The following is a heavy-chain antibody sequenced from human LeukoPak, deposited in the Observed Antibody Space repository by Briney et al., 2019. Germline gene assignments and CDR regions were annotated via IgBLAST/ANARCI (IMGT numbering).Heavy chain of an antibody. J-gene: IGHJ4*02. CDR2: IYYSGST. Sequence: SETLSLTCTVSGGSISSYYWSWIRQPPGKGLEWIGYIYYSGSTNYNPSLKSRVTISVDTSKNQFSLKLSSVTAADAAVYYCARLAVAGTPDDYWGQGTLVTVSS. CDR1: GGSISSYY. D-gene: IGHD6-19*01. CDR3: ARLAVAGTPDDY. V-gene: IGHV4-59*01.